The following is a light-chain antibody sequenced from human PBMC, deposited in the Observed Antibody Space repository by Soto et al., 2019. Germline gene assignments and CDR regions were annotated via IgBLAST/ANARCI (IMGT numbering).Light chain of an antibody. CDR3: HQFGSSLYT. CDR1: QSVSSSY. V-gene: IGKV3-20*01. J-gene: IGKJ2*01. CDR2: GAS. Sequence: EIVLTQSPGTLSLSPGERATLSCRASQSVSSSYLAWYQQKPGQAPRLLISGASSRATGIPDRFSGSGSGTDFTLTISRLEPEDFAVYYYHQFGSSLYTFGQGTKLEIK.